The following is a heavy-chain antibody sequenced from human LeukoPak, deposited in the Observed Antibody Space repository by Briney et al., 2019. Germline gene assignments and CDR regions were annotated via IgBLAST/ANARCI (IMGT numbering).Heavy chain of an antibody. V-gene: IGHV3-48*01. D-gene: IGHD2-8*01. Sequence: GGSLRLSCAASGFTFSSYSMNWVRQAPGKGLEWVSYISSSSSTIYYADSVKGRFTISRDNAKNSLYLQMNSLRAEDTAVYYCARDEEWNFDYWGQGTLVTVSS. J-gene: IGHJ4*02. CDR2: ISSSSSTI. CDR3: ARDEEWNFDY. CDR1: GFTFSSYS.